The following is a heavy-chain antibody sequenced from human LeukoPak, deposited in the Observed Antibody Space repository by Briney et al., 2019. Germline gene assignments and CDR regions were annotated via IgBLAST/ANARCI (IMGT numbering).Heavy chain of an antibody. CDR3: ARGDSSGYGYYYFDY. V-gene: IGHV3-33*01. D-gene: IGHD3-22*01. J-gene: IGHJ4*02. Sequence: GGSLRLSRAASGFTFSSYGMHWVRQAPGKGLEWVAVIWYDGSNKYYADSVKGRFTISRDNSKNTLYLQMNSLRAEDTAAYYCARGDSSGYGYYYFDYWGQGTLVTVSS. CDR2: IWYDGSNK. CDR1: GFTFSSYG.